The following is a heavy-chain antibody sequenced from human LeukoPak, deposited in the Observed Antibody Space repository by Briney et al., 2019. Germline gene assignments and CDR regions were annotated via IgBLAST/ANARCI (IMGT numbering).Heavy chain of an antibody. CDR3: ARGLGFDSSGYYFDY. CDR1: GGSISSYY. CDR2: IYYSGST. J-gene: IGHJ4*02. V-gene: IGHV4-59*01. Sequence: SETLSLTCTVSGGSISSYYWSWIRQPPGKGLEWIGYIYYSGSTNYNPSLKSRVTISVDTSKNQFSLKLSSVTAADAAVYHCARGLGFDSSGYYFDYWGQGTLVTVSS. D-gene: IGHD3-22*01.